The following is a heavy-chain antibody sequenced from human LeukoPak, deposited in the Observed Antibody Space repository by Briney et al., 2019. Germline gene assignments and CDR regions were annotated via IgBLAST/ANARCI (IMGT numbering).Heavy chain of an antibody. J-gene: IGHJ4*02. CDR2: ISSSSSTI. CDR3: ARRGSNDY. CDR1: GFTFSSYS. Sequence: PGGSLRLSCAASGFTFSSYSMNWVRQAPGEGLEWVSYISSSSSTIYYADSVKGRFTISRDNAKNSLYLQMNSLRAEDTAVYYCARRGSNDYWGQGTLVTVSS. V-gene: IGHV3-48*01.